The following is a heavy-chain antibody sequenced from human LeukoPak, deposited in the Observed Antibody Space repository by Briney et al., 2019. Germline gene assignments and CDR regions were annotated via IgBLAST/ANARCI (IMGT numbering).Heavy chain of an antibody. D-gene: IGHD2-2*01. CDR1: GYTFSSYD. V-gene: IGHV1-8*01. Sequence: GASVKVSCKASGYTFSSYDINWARQATGQGLEWMGWMIPNSGNTGYAQKFQGRVTMTRNISISTAYMELSSLRSEDTAVYYCAIPAGTDAFDIWGQGTVVTVSS. CDR2: MIPNSGNT. CDR3: AIPAGTDAFDI. J-gene: IGHJ3*02.